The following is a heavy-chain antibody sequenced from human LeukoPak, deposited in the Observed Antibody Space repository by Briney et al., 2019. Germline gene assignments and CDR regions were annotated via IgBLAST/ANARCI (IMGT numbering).Heavy chain of an antibody. CDR2: IYYSGST. Sequence: PSETLSLTCTVSGGSIGSSSYYWGWIRQPPGKGLEWIGSIYYSGSTYYNPSLKSRVTISVDTSKNQFSLKLSSVTAADTAVYYCAIMKYYYDSSGYDYWGQGTLVTVSS. CDR1: GGSIGSSSYY. D-gene: IGHD3-22*01. J-gene: IGHJ4*02. V-gene: IGHV4-39*01. CDR3: AIMKYYYDSSGYDY.